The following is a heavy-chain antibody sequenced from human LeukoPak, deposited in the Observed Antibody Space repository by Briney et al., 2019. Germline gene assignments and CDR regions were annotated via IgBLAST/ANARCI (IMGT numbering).Heavy chain of an antibody. CDR2: INPNSGGT. D-gene: IGHD3-10*01. Sequence: ASVKVSCKASGYTFTGYYMHWVRQAPGQGLEWMGWINPNSGGTNYAQKFQGRVTMTRDTSISTAYMELSRLRSDDTAVYYCARGHSAKVITMVRGVIIKSNPFDYWGQGTLVTVSS. J-gene: IGHJ4*02. V-gene: IGHV1-2*02. CDR1: GYTFTGYY. CDR3: ARGHSAKVITMVRGVIIKSNPFDY.